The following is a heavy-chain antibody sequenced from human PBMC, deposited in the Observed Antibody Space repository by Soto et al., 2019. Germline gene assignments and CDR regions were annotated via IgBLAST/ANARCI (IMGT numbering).Heavy chain of an antibody. CDR2: IYYSGST. Sequence: SETLSLTCTVSGGSISSYYWSWIRQPPGKGLEWIGYIYYSGSTNYNPSLKSRVTISVDTSKNQFSLKLSSVTAADTAVYYCARLDGSSGWYLNWFDPWGQGTLVTVS. CDR3: ARLDGSSGWYLNWFDP. V-gene: IGHV4-59*08. J-gene: IGHJ5*02. D-gene: IGHD6-19*01. CDR1: GGSISSYY.